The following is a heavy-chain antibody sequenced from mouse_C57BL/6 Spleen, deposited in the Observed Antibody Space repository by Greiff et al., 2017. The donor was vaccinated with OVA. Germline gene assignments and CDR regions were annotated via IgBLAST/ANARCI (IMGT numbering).Heavy chain of an antibody. D-gene: IGHD1-1*01. CDR3: ARAIYYYGSSYWYFDV. CDR1: GFTFSDFY. CDR2: SRNKANDYTT. J-gene: IGHJ1*03. Sequence: DVMLVESGGGLVQSGRSLRLSCATSGFTFSDFYMEWVRQAPGKGLEWIAASRNKANDYTTEYSASVKGRFIVSRDTSQSILYLQMNALRAEDTAIYYCARAIYYYGSSYWYFDVWGTGTTVTVSS. V-gene: IGHV7-1*01.